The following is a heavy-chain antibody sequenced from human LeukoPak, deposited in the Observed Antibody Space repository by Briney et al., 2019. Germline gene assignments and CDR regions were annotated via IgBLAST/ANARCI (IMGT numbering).Heavy chain of an antibody. J-gene: IGHJ4*02. V-gene: IGHV4-30-2*01. D-gene: IGHD3-9*01. CDR2: IYHSGST. Sequence: PSQTLSLTCAVSGGSISSGGYSWSWIRQPPGKGLEWIGYIYHSGSTSYNPSLKSRVTISVDMSKNQFSLKLSSVTAADTAVYYCARSGRSDILTGYTFDYWGREPWSPSPQ. CDR1: GGSISSGGYS. CDR3: ARSGRSDILTGYTFDY.